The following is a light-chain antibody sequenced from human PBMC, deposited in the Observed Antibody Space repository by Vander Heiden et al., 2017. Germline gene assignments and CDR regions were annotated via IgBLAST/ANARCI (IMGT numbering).Light chain of an antibody. V-gene: IGLV3-21*02. J-gene: IGLJ3*02. CDR1: NIGSKS. CDR2: GDS. CDR3: QVWDSTSDHRV. Sequence: SYVLTQPPSVSVAPRQTARITCGGNNIGSKSVAWYQQKPGQAPVLVVYGDSDRPSGIPERFSGSNSGNTATLTISRVEAGDAADYYCQVWDSTSDHRVFGGGTKLTVL.